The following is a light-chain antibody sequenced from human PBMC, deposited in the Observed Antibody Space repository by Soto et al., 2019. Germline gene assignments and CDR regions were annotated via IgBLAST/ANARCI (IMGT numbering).Light chain of an antibody. Sequence: QSVLTQPASVSGSPGQSITISCTGTSSDVGAYNYVSWYQQHPGKAPKLIIYNVSNRPSGVSNRFSGSKSANTASLTIFGLQAEDEADYYCSSFTDRTTVLFGGGTKVTDL. CDR3: SSFTDRTTVL. CDR2: NVS. CDR1: SSDVGAYNY. V-gene: IGLV2-14*01. J-gene: IGLJ2*01.